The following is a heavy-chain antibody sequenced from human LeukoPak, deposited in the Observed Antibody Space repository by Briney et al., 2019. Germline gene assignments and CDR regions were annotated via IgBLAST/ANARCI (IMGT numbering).Heavy chain of an antibody. CDR3: ASLVTYYYGSGPSGAFDI. V-gene: IGHV3-11*04. CDR1: GFRVSDYY. CDR2: ISSSGSTI. D-gene: IGHD3-10*01. Sequence: GGSLRLSCAVSGFRVSDYYMSWVRQAPGKGLEWVSYISSSGSTIYYADSVKGRFTISRDNAKNSLYLQMNSLRAEDTAVYYCASLVTYYYGSGPSGAFDIWGQGTMVTVSS. J-gene: IGHJ3*02.